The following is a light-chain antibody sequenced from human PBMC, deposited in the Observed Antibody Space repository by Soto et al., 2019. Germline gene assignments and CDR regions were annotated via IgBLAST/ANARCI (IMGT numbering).Light chain of an antibody. Sequence: EIVLTQSPATLSLSPGETATLSCRASQSVNTYLAWFQHKPGQAPRLLIYEASSRISDVPARFSGSGSGTDFTLTISSLEPEDVAVYDCQQRRSWPRAFGQGTKVEI. CDR3: QQRRSWPRA. CDR2: EAS. CDR1: QSVNTY. V-gene: IGKV3-11*01. J-gene: IGKJ1*01.